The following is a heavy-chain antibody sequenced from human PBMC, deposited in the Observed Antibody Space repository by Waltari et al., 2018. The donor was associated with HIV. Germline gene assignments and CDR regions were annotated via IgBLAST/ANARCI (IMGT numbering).Heavy chain of an antibody. V-gene: IGHV4-31*03. J-gene: IGHJ4*02. Sequence: QVQLQESGPGLVKPSQTLSLTCTVSGGSIRSGGYYWSWIRQHPGKGLEWIGYIYYSGSTYYNPSLKSRVTISVDTSKNQFSLKLSSVTAADTAVYYCARVIVVVTAPEYFDYWGQGTLVTVSS. CDR2: IYYSGST. CDR1: GGSIRSGGYY. CDR3: ARVIVVVTAPEYFDY. D-gene: IGHD2-21*02.